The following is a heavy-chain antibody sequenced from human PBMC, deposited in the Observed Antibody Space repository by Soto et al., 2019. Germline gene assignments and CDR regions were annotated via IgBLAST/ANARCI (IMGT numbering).Heavy chain of an antibody. Sequence: QVQLVESGGGVVQPGRSLRLSCAASGFTFSSYGMHWVRQAPGKGLEWVAVIWYDGSNKYYADSVKGRFTISRDNSKNTLYLQMNGLRAEDTAVYYCAREDYDFWSGYYGGRGWFDPWGQGTLVTVSS. V-gene: IGHV3-33*01. D-gene: IGHD3-3*01. CDR2: IWYDGSNK. CDR1: GFTFSSYG. J-gene: IGHJ5*02. CDR3: AREDYDFWSGYYGGRGWFDP.